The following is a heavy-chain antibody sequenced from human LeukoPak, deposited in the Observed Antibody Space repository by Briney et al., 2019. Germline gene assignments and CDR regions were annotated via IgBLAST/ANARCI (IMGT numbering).Heavy chain of an antibody. D-gene: IGHD2-2*01. CDR2: IYYSGST. CDR1: GGSISSYY. Sequence: SETLSPTCTVSGGSISSYYWSWIRQPPGKGLEWIGYIYYSGSTNYNPSLKSRVTISVDTSKNQFSLKLSSVTAADTAAYYCARVPDTRPPGLNYYYYYYMDVWGKGTTVTVSS. J-gene: IGHJ6*03. CDR3: ARVPDTRPPGLNYYYYYYMDV. V-gene: IGHV4-59*01.